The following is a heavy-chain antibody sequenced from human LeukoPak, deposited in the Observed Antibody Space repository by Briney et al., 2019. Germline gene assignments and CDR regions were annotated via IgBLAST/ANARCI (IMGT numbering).Heavy chain of an antibody. CDR3: ARQGDIYYTNWFDP. V-gene: IGHV4-39*01. J-gene: IGHJ5*02. Sequence: SETLSLTCTVSGGSISSGGYYWSWIRQHPGKGLEWIGYIYYSGSTYYNPSLKSRVTISVDTSKNQFSLKLSSVTAADTAVYYCARQGDIYYTNWFDPWGQGTLVTVSS. D-gene: IGHD3-9*01. CDR2: IYYSGST. CDR1: GGSISSGGYY.